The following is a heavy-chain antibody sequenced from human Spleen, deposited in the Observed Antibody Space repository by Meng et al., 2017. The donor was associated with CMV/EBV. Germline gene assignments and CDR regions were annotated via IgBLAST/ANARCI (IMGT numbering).Heavy chain of an antibody. V-gene: IGHV4-34*01. CDR1: GGSLSSYY. CDR2: INHSGGT. Sequence: SETLSLTCTVSGGSLSSYYWTWIRQPPGKGLEWIGEINHSGGTNYNPSLKSRVTISIDTSKNQFSLKLSSVTAADTALYYCARDCSSTTFYYYYGMDVWGQGTTVTVSS. CDR3: ARDCSSTTFYYYYGMDV. J-gene: IGHJ6*02. D-gene: IGHD2-2*01.